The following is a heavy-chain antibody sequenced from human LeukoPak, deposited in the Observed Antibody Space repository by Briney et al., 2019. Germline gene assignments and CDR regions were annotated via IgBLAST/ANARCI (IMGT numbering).Heavy chain of an antibody. J-gene: IGHJ4*02. CDR1: GFTFSSYG. CDR2: ISGSGGST. CDR3: AKGATYHGSGSYFPFDY. D-gene: IGHD3-10*01. Sequence: GGSLRLSCEASGFTFSSYGMSWVRQAPGKGLEWVSSISGSGGSTYYADSVKGRFTISRDNSMNTLYLQMNSLRAQDAALYYYAKGATYHGSGSYFPFDYWGQGALVTVSS. V-gene: IGHV3-23*01.